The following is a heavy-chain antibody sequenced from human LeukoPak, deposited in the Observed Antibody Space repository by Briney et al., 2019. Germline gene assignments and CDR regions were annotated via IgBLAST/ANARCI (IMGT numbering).Heavy chain of an antibody. V-gene: IGHV3-53*01. CDR1: GFTVSSNY. CDR2: IYSGGST. D-gene: IGHD5-24*01. Sequence: GGSLRLSCAASGFTVSSNYMSWVRQAPGKGLEWVSVIYSGGSTYYADSVKGRFTISRDNSKNTLYLQMNSLRAEDTAVYYCARGKREMATIGDWFDPWGQGTLVTVSS. J-gene: IGHJ5*02. CDR3: ARGKREMATIGDWFDP.